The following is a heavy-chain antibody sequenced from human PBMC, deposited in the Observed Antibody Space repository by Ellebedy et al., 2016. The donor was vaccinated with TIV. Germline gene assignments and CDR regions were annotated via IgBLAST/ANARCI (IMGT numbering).Heavy chain of an antibody. V-gene: IGHV3-53*01. Sequence: GESLKISCAAPGFAVSTNYMTWVPQAPGRGLEWVSLISRDGNTNYADSVRGRFTIPRDSSKNTLDLQMNSLRGEDTAVYYCARAGEYCDFPQNCYAMDVWGQGTTVTVS. CDR2: ISRDGNT. D-gene: IGHD2/OR15-2a*01. J-gene: IGHJ6*02. CDR3: ARAGEYCDFPQNCYAMDV. CDR1: GFAVSTNY.